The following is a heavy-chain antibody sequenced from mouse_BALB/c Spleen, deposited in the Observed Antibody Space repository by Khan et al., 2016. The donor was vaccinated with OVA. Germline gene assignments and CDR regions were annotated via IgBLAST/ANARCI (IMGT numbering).Heavy chain of an antibody. J-gene: IGHJ2*01. CDR1: GYIFTSYW. D-gene: IGHD1-1*01. CDR3: AREEALYYFAY. Sequence: QVQLKQSGAELVRPGASVKLSCKTSGYIFTSYWIHWVKQRSGQGLEWIARIYPGTDNTYYNEKLRDKATLTADKSSSTAYIQLSSLKSEDSAVYFRAREEALYYFAYWGQGTTLTVSS. V-gene: IGHV1-76*01. CDR2: IYPGTDNT.